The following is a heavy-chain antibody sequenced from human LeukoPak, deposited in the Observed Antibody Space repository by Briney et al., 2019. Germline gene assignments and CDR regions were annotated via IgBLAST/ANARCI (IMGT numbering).Heavy chain of an antibody. J-gene: IGHJ6*02. CDR3: ARFWSGPHYYYGMDV. V-gene: IGHV1-8*01. Sequence: PNSGNTGYAQKFQGRVTMTRNTSISTAYMELSSLRSEDTAVYYCARFWSGPHYYYGMDVWGQGTTVTVSS. D-gene: IGHD3-3*01. CDR2: PNSGNT.